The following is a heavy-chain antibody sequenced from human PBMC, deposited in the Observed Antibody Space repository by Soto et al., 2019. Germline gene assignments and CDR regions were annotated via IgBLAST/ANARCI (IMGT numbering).Heavy chain of an antibody. CDR2: IIPIFGTA. Sequence: QVQLVQSGAEVKKPGSSVKVSCKASGGTFSSYAISWVRQAPGQGLEWMGGIIPIFGTANYAQKFQARVTITADESTSTAYMELSSLRSEDTAVYYCARSRDIVVVPAALSNYYYYGMDVWGQGTTVTVSS. J-gene: IGHJ6*02. CDR1: GGTFSSYA. V-gene: IGHV1-69*01. D-gene: IGHD2-2*01. CDR3: ARSRDIVVVPAALSNYYYYGMDV.